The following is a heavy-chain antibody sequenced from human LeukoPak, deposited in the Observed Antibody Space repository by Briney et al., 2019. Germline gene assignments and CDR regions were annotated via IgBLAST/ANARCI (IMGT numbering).Heavy chain of an antibody. Sequence: SETLSLTCTVSGGSINNGGYYWSWIRQHPGKGLEWIGYIYYSGSSYYNPSLRSRVTISVDTSKNHFSLKLSSVTAADTAVYYCASFPPQWELPLRDYWGQGTLVTVSS. CDR1: GGSINNGGYY. D-gene: IGHD1-26*01. CDR2: IYYSGSS. J-gene: IGHJ4*02. CDR3: ASFPPQWELPLRDY. V-gene: IGHV4-31*03.